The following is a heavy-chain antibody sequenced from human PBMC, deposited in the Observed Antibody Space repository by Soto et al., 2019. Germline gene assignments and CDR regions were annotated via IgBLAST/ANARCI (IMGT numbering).Heavy chain of an antibody. V-gene: IGHV3-30*18. J-gene: IGHJ4*02. Sequence: QVQLVESGGGVVQPGRSLRLSCAASGFTFSSYGMHWVRQAPGKGLEWVAVISYDGSNKYYADSVKGRFTISRDNSKNTLYLQMNSLRAEDTAVYYCAKDVHDSRGYWKYYFDYWGQGTLVTVSS. CDR2: ISYDGSNK. D-gene: IGHD3-22*01. CDR1: GFTFSSYG. CDR3: AKDVHDSRGYWKYYFDY.